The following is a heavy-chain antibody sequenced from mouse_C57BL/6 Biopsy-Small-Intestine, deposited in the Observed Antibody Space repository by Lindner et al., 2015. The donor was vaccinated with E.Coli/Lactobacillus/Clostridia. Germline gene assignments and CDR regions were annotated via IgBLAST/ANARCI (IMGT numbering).Heavy chain of an antibody. CDR3: ANDGYYLFTY. D-gene: IGHD2-3*01. Sequence: VQLQESGPELVKPGASVKISCKASGYSFTDYNMSWVKQNNGKSLEWIGVINPNYGTTNYNQKFKGKATLTVDQSSSTAYMQLNSLTSEDSAVYYCANDGYYLFTYWGQGTLVTVSA. J-gene: IGHJ3*01. CDR1: GYSFTDYN. CDR2: INPNYGTT. V-gene: IGHV1-39*01.